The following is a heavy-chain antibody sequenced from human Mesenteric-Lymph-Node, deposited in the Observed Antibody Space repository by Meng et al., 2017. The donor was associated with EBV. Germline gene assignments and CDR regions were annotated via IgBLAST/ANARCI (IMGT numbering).Heavy chain of an antibody. CDR3: ARDLYVVVAAAGHNLFDP. D-gene: IGHD2-15*01. CDR1: GFTFSDYS. J-gene: IGHJ5*02. V-gene: IGHV3-21*01. Sequence: EVQLVESGGXLVKPGGAXRLACAVSGFTFSDYSMNWVRHAPGKGLEWVSYISDSSSNINYADSVKGRFTISRDNAKNSLYLQMNSLGPEDTAIYYCARDLYVVVAAAGHNLFDPWGQGTLVTVSS. CDR2: ISDSSSNI.